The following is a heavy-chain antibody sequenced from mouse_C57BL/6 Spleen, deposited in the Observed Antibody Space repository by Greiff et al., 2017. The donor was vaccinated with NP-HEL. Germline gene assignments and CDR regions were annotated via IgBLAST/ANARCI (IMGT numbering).Heavy chain of an antibody. CDR2: INPNNGGT. Sequence: EVQLQQSGPELVKPGASVKISCKASGYTFTDYYMNWVKQSHGKSLEWIGDINPNNGGTSYNQKFKGKATLTVDKSSSTAYMELRSLTSEDSAVYYCARGPAQAFDYWGQGTTLTVSS. J-gene: IGHJ2*01. V-gene: IGHV1-26*01. D-gene: IGHD3-2*02. CDR3: ARGPAQAFDY. CDR1: GYTFTDYY.